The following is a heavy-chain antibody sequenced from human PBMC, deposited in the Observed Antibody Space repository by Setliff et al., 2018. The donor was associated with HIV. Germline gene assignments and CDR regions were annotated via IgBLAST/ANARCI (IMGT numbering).Heavy chain of an antibody. Sequence: SVKVSCKASGGTFSSFGISWVRQAPGQGLGWMGGITPMFGTAKYAQKFQGRVTITADESTSTVYMEMSSLRSEDTAVYYCAASTEMVTFGYSYYYMDVWGKGTTVTVSS. CDR1: GGTFSSFG. V-gene: IGHV1-69*13. CDR3: AASTEMVTFGYSYYYMDV. D-gene: IGHD3-16*01. J-gene: IGHJ6*03. CDR2: ITPMFGTA.